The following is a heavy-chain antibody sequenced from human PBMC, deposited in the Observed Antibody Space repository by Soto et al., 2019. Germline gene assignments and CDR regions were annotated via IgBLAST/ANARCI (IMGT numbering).Heavy chain of an antibody. D-gene: IGHD6-13*01. Sequence: SLTCAVSCGSISSSNWWIWVRQPPGKGLEWIGEIYHSGSTNYNPSLKSRVTISVDKSKNQFSLKLSSVTAADTAVYYCARESWQQLGNWFDPWGQGTLVTVSS. CDR2: IYHSGST. CDR3: ARESWQQLGNWFDP. CDR1: CGSISSSNW. J-gene: IGHJ5*02. V-gene: IGHV4-4*02.